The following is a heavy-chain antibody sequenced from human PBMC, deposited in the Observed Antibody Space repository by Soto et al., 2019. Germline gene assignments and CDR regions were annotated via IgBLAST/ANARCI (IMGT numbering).Heavy chain of an antibody. V-gene: IGHV3-23*01. CDR2: GGSGRST. CDR3: VKFRGRAYHYYYMDV. Sequence: DVQLLESGGGLAQRGGSLRLSCAASGFSFSTYGMTWVRQAPGKGLEWVSYGGSGRSTYYADSVKGRFTISRDNSKNTLYLQMNSLRAEDTAVYYCVKFRGRAYHYYYMDVWGNGTTVTVSS. D-gene: IGHD3-16*01. CDR1: GFSFSTYG. J-gene: IGHJ6*03.